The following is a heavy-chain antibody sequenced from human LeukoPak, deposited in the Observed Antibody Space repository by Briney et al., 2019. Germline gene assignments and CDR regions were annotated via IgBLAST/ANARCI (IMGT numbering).Heavy chain of an antibody. D-gene: IGHD3-16*01. CDR3: ARDPQLGPPWPTYMDV. CDR1: GFTFSSYS. Sequence: GGSLRLSCAASGFTFSSYSMNWVRQAPGKRLEWVSSISSSSSYIYYADSVKGRFTISRDNAKNSLYLQMNSLRAEDTAVYYCARDPQLGPPWPTYMDVWGKGTTVTVSS. V-gene: IGHV3-21*01. J-gene: IGHJ6*03. CDR2: ISSSSSYI.